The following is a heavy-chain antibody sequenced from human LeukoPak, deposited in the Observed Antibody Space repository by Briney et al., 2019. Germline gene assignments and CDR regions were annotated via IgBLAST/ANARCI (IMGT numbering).Heavy chain of an antibody. D-gene: IGHD3-3*01. CDR2: INPNSGGT. J-gene: IGHJ4*02. CDR1: GYTFTGYY. Sequence: AASVKVSCKASGYTFTGYYMHWVRQAPGQGLEWMGWINPNSGGTNYAQKFQGRVTMTRDTSISTAYMELSRLRSDDTAVYYCARGTSGYDFWSGYSSYWGQGTLVIVSS. V-gene: IGHV1-2*02. CDR3: ARGTSGYDFWSGYSSY.